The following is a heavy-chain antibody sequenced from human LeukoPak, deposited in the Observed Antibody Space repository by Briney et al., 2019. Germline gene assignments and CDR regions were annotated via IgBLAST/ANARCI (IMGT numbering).Heavy chain of an antibody. J-gene: IGHJ5*02. D-gene: IGHD5-24*01. CDR2: IYTSGST. Sequence: SETLSLTCTVSGGSISSYYWGWIRQPAGKGLEWIGRIYTSGSTNYNPSLKSRVTMSVDTSKNQFSLKLSSVTAADTAVYYCARGVEMATITGLLNWFDPWGQGTLVTVSS. CDR3: ARGVEMATITGLLNWFDP. CDR1: GGSISSYY. V-gene: IGHV4-4*07.